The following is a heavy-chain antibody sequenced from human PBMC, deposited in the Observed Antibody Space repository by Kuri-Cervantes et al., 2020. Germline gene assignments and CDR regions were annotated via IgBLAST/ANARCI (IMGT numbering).Heavy chain of an antibody. CDR3: ARETLGGTDFWSGYYTSYGMDV. Sequence: GGSLRLSCAASGFTFSSYGMRWVRQAPGKGLEWVAVISYDGSNNYYADSVKGRFTISRDNSKNTLDLQMNSLRAEDTAVYYCARETLGGTDFWSGYYTSYGMDVWGQGTTVTVSS. CDR1: GFTFSSYG. J-gene: IGHJ6*02. V-gene: IGHV3-30*03. CDR2: ISYDGSNN. D-gene: IGHD3-3*01.